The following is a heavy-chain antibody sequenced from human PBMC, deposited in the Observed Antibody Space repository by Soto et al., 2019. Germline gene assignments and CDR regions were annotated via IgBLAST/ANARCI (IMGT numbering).Heavy chain of an antibody. CDR2: IWYDGSNK. V-gene: IGHV3-33*01. J-gene: IGHJ5*02. D-gene: IGHD3-3*01. CDR3: ARDRFTIFGVVGNNWFDP. CDR1: GFTFSSYG. Sequence: GGSLRLSCAASGFTFSSYGMHWVRQAPGKGLEWVAVIWYDGSNKYYADSVKGRFTISRDNSKNTLYLQMNSLRAEDTAVYYCARDRFTIFGVVGNNWFDPWGQGTLVTVSS.